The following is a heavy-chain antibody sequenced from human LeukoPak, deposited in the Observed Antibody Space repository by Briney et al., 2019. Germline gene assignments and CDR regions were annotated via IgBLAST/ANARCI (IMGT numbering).Heavy chain of an antibody. V-gene: IGHV1-2*02. CDR2: INPNTGDT. D-gene: IGHD2-15*01. J-gene: IGHJ4*02. Sequence: ASVKVSXKASGYTFTAYYLHWVRQAPGQRLEWTGWINPNTGDTESAQNFQGRVTMTRDTTISTAYLELTRLTSDDTAVYYCASYPRYVSTPPFDYWGQGTLVTVSS. CDR3: ASYPRYVSTPPFDY. CDR1: GYTFTAYY.